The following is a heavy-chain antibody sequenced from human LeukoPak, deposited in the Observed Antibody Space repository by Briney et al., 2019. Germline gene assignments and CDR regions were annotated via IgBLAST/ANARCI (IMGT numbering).Heavy chain of an antibody. CDR3: ARGYYYPQTRPNHDAFDI. D-gene: IGHD3-10*01. CDR2: IWYDGSNK. CDR1: GFTFSSYG. J-gene: IGHJ3*02. Sequence: PGRSLRLSCAASGFTFSSYGMHWVRQAPGKGLEWVAVIWYDGSNKYYADSVKGRFTISRDNSKNTLYLQMNSLRAEDTAVYYCARGYYYPQTRPNHDAFDIWGQGTMVTVSS. V-gene: IGHV3-33*01.